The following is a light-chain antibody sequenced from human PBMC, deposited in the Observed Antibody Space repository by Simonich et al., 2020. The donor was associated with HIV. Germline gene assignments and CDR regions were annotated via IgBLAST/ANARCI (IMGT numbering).Light chain of an antibody. J-gene: IGKJ1*01. CDR2: GAS. CDR1: QSISNN. V-gene: IGKV3-15*01. CDR3: QQYSNWPPK. Sequence: EIVMTQFPATLSVSPGERATLSCRASQSISNNLAWYQQKPGQAPRLLTNGASTRATGIPARFSGSGSGTEFTLTISSMQSEDFAVYYCQQYSNWPPKFGQGTKVEIK.